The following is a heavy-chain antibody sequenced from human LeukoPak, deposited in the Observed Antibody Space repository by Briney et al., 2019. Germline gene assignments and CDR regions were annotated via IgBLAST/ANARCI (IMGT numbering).Heavy chain of an antibody. D-gene: IGHD6-19*01. CDR1: GFTFSSYG. Sequence: PGGPLRLSCAASGFTFSSYGMHWVRQAPGKGLEWVAVISYDGSNKYYADSVKGRFTISRDNSKNTLYLQMNSLRAEDTAVYYCAKDLDGQQWLVPHFDYWGQGTLVTVSS. CDR2: ISYDGSNK. J-gene: IGHJ4*02. V-gene: IGHV3-30*18. CDR3: AKDLDGQQWLVPHFDY.